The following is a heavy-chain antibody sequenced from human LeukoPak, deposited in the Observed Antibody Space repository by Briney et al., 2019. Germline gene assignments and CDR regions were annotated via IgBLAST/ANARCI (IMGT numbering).Heavy chain of an antibody. CDR1: DVSISSYY. Sequence: SETLSLTCTVSDVSISSYYWNWIRQPPGKGLEWIGYIYYTGSTNYNPSLKSRVTISVDTSKNQFSLKLSSVTAADTAVYYCARDPDYYGSGSRFDYWGQGTLVTVSS. CDR2: IYYTGST. V-gene: IGHV4-59*01. D-gene: IGHD3-10*01. CDR3: ARDPDYYGSGSRFDY. J-gene: IGHJ4*02.